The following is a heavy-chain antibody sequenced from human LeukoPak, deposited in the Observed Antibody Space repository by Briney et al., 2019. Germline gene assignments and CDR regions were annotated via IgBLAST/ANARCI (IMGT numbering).Heavy chain of an antibody. CDR3: ARDHRDPTVTPGY. V-gene: IGHV1-2*06. D-gene: IGHD4-17*01. CDR1: GYTFTGYY. Sequence: ASVKVSCKASGYTFTGYYIHWVRQAPGQGLEWMGRINPNSGGTNYAQKFQGRVTMTRDTSISTAYMELSRLRSDDTAVYYCARDHRDPTVTPGYWGQGTLVTVSS. CDR2: INPNSGGT. J-gene: IGHJ4*02.